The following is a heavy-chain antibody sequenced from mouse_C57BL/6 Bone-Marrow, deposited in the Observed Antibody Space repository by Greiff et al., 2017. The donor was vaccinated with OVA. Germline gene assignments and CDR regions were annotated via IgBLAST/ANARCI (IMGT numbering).Heavy chain of an antibody. J-gene: IGHJ3*01. CDR2: IDPSDSYT. CDR3: ASAVFAY. Sequence: QVQLQQPGAELVKPGASVKLSCKASGYTFTSYWMQWVKQRPGQGLEWIGEIDPSDSYTNYNQKFKGKATLTVDTSSSTAYMQLNSLTSEDSAVCYCASAVFAYWGQGTLVTVSA. CDR1: GYTFTSYW. V-gene: IGHV1-50*01.